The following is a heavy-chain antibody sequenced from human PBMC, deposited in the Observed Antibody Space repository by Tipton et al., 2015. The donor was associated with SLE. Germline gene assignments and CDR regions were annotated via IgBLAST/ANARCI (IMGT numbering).Heavy chain of an antibody. J-gene: IGHJ4*02. Sequence: TLSLTCTVSGGSISSHYWSWLRQPPGKGPEWIGRITNDGNTYYIPSLPSRVTMSVDTSKNHFSLKLSSVTAADTAVYFCAKDRGLTYIDYWGPGTLVTVSS. V-gene: IGHV4-59*04. D-gene: IGHD3-16*01. CDR3: AKDRGLTYIDY. CDR1: GGSISSHY. CDR2: ITNDGNT.